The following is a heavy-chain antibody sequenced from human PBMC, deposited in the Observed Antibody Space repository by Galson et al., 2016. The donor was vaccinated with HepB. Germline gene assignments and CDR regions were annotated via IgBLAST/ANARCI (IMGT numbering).Heavy chain of an antibody. CDR3: ARGRGGFDP. J-gene: IGHJ5*02. CDR1: GGSVNSGTSH. V-gene: IGHV4-61*01. D-gene: IGHD3-10*01. CDR2: VHYSGNT. Sequence: SETLSLTCTVSGGSVNSGTSHWSWIRQPPGKGLEWIGYVHYSGNTNYNPSLGSQVSISIDTSKNQFSLKLTSMTTADTAVYYCARGRGGFDPWGQGTLVTVSS.